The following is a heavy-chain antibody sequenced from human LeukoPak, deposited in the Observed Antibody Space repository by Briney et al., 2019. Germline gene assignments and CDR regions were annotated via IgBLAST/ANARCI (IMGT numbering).Heavy chain of an antibody. CDR1: GGSFSGYY. J-gene: IGHJ4*02. D-gene: IGHD3-22*01. CDR3: VTYYYGSSAPKRNY. V-gene: IGHV4-34*01. CDR2: INHSGST. Sequence: SETLSLTCAVYGGSFSGYYWSWIRQPPGRGLEWIGEINHSGSTNYNPSLKSRVTISVDTSKNQFSLKLSSVTAADTAVYYCVTYYYGSSAPKRNYWGQGILVTVSS.